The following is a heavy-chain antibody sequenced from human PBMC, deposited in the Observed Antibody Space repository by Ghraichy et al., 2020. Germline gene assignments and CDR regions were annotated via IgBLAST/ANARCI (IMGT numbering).Heavy chain of an antibody. V-gene: IGHV1-69*06. J-gene: IGHJ5*02. CDR2: IIPIFGTA. Sequence: SVKVSCKASGGTFSSYAISWVRQAPGQGLEWMGGIIPIFGTANYAQKFQGRVTITADKSTSTAYMELSSLRSEDTAVYYCARFRYNWTVLANWFDPWGQGTLVTVSS. CDR3: ARFRYNWTVLANWFDP. D-gene: IGHD1-1*01. CDR1: GGTFSSYA.